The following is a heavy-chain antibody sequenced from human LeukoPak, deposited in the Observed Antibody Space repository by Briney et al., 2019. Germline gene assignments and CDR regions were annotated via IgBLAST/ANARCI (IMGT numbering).Heavy chain of an antibody. CDR3: TRVGAAVAGTALTRVLADY. Sequence: GGSLRLSCTASGFTFGDYAMSWVRQAPGKGLEWVGFIRSKAYGGTTEYAASVKGRFTISRDDSKSIAYLQMNSLKTEDTSVYYCTRVGAAVAGTALTRVLADYWGQGTLVTVSS. CDR1: GFTFGDYA. J-gene: IGHJ4*02. V-gene: IGHV3-49*04. D-gene: IGHD6-19*01. CDR2: IRSKAYGGTT.